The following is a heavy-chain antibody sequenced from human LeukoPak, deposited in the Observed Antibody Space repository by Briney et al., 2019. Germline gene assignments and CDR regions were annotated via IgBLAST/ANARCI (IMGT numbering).Heavy chain of an antibody. CDR3: ARAAPPITIFGVVSWFDP. CDR2: INHSGST. Sequence: SETLSLTCTVSGGSISTSNYYWSWIRQPPGKGLEWIGEINHSGSTNYNPSLKSRVTMPVDTSKNQFSLKLSSVTAADTAVYYCARAAPPITIFGVVSWFDPWGQGTLVTVSS. CDR1: GGSISTSNYY. D-gene: IGHD3-3*01. V-gene: IGHV4-39*07. J-gene: IGHJ5*02.